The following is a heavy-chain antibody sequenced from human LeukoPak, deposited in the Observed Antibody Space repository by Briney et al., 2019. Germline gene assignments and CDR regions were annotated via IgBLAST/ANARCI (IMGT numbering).Heavy chain of an antibody. V-gene: IGHV1-2*04. D-gene: IGHD3-22*01. CDR2: INPNSGST. CDR3: ARGGRYDSSGYYSRWFDP. Sequence: ASVKVSCKASGYTFTGYYMHWVRQAPGQGLEWMGWINPNSGSTNYAQKFQGWVTMTRDTSISIAYMELSRLRSDDTAVYYCARGGRYDSSGYYSRWFDPWGQGTLVTVSS. J-gene: IGHJ5*02. CDR1: GYTFTGYY.